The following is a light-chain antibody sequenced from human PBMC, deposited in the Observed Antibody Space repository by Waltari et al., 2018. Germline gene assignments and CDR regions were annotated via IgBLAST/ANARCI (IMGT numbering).Light chain of an antibody. CDR2: DVS. V-gene: IGLV2-14*03. J-gene: IGLJ3*02. Sequence: QSALTQPASVSGSPGQSITISCTGTSNDVGGYTYVSWYQQHPGKAPKLMIYDVSNRPAGVSNRFSGSKSGNTASLTISGLQAEDEADYYGSSYTSSLTLVFGGGTKLTVL. CDR3: SSYTSSLTLV. CDR1: SNDVGGYTY.